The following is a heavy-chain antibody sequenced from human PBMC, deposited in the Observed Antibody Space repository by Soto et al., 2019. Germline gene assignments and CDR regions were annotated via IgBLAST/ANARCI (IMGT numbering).Heavy chain of an antibody. CDR2: IYYSGST. CDR3: ASQASPYYYYGMDV. J-gene: IGHJ6*02. CDR1: SGSISSSSYY. V-gene: IGHV4-39*01. Sequence: SETLSLTCTVSSGSISSSSYYWGWIRQPPGKGLEWIGSIYYSGSTYYNPSLKSRVTISVDTSENQFSLKLSSVTAADTAVYYCASQASPYYYYGMDVWGQGTTVTVSS.